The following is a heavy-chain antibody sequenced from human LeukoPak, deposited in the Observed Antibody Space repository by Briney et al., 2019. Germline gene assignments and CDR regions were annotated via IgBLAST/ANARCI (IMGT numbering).Heavy chain of an antibody. J-gene: IGHJ6*03. CDR1: GFTFSSYW. V-gene: IGHV3-74*01. Sequence: PGGSLRLSCAASGFTFSSYWMHWVRQAPGKGLVWVSSINSDGSSTSYAESVKGRFTISRDNAKNTLYLQMNSLRAEDTAVYYCARTRRAHMDAWGKGTTVTVSS. CDR3: ARTRRAHMDA. CDR2: INSDGSST.